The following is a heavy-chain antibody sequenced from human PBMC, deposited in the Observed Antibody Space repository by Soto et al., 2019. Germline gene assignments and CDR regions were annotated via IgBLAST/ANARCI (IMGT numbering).Heavy chain of an antibody. CDR3: AKYRGEHMELSFLEFDYFDY. J-gene: IGHJ4*02. CDR1: GFTFSSYA. Sequence: PGGSLRLSCAASGFTFSSYAMSWVRQAPGKGLEWVSAISGSGGSTYYADSVKGRFTISRDNSKNTLYLQMNSLRAEDTAVYYCAKYRGEHMELSFLEFDYFDYWGQGTLVTVSS. D-gene: IGHD3-16*02. CDR2: ISGSGGST. V-gene: IGHV3-23*01.